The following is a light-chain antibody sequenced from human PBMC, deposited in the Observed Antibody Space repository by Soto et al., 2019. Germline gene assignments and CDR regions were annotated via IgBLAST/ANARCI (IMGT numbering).Light chain of an antibody. Sequence: QSVLTQPPSVSGAPGQRVTISCTGSGFNIGSNYNVYWYQQIPGTAPKLLLYGNINRPSGVPDRFSGSKSATSASLAIAGLRPHDEADYYCSCYDRSLGAVLFGGGTKLTVL. CDR1: GFNIGSNYN. J-gene: IGLJ2*01. CDR2: GNI. V-gene: IGLV1-40*01. CDR3: SCYDRSLGAVL.